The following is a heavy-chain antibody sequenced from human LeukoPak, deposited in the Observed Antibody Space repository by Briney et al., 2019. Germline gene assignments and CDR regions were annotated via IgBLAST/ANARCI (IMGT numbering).Heavy chain of an antibody. CDR2: IYYSGST. CDR1: GGSISSYY. Sequence: PSETLSLTCTVSGGSISSYYWGWIRQPPGKGLEWIGSIYYSGSTYYNPSLKSRVTISVDTSKNQFSLKLSSVTAADTAVYYCARDPSGSYYGEDYWGQGTLVTVSS. V-gene: IGHV4-39*07. D-gene: IGHD1-26*01. CDR3: ARDPSGSYYGEDY. J-gene: IGHJ4*02.